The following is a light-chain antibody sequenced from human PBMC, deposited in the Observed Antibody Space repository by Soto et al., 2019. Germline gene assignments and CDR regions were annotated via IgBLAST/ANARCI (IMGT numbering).Light chain of an antibody. Sequence: DIQMTQSPSSLSASVGDRVTITCQASQDISNYLNWYQQQPGKAPKILIYDASVLEAGVPSRLSGGGSGTHFTLTISSLQAEDVATYSCQQFDNLPLTFGGGTKVEIK. CDR2: DAS. CDR1: QDISNY. CDR3: QQFDNLPLT. J-gene: IGKJ4*01. V-gene: IGKV1-33*01.